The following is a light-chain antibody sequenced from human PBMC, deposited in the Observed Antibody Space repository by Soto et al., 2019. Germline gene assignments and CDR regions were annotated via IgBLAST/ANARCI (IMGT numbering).Light chain of an antibody. V-gene: IGKV1-33*01. Sequence: DIQMTQSPSSLSASVGDRVTIICQASHDINNYLNWYQQKPGKAPKLLIYDSSNLEIGVPSRFSGSGDGTRFSFTISSLQPEDIATDYCQQFDNLPFTLGQGTRLEIK. CDR1: HDINNY. CDR2: DSS. J-gene: IGKJ5*01. CDR3: QQFDNLPFT.